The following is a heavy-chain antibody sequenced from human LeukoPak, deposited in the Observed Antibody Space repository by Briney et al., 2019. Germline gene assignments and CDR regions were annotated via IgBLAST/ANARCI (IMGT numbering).Heavy chain of an antibody. D-gene: IGHD3-22*01. CDR2: ISGSGGST. CDR1: GFTFSSYA. V-gene: IGHV3-23*01. Sequence: GGSLRLSCAASGFTFSSYAMSWVRQAPGKGLERVSAISGSGGSTYYADSVKGRFTISRDNSKNTLYLQMNSLRAEDTAVYYCAKTMIVVVIDSPFDYWGQGTLVTVSS. J-gene: IGHJ4*02. CDR3: AKTMIVVVIDSPFDY.